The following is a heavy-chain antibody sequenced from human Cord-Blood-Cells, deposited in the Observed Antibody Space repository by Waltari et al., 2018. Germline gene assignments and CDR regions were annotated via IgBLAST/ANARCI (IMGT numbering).Heavy chain of an antibody. CDR1: GGSFSGYY. CDR3: ASGPPSSYYDPNWFDP. D-gene: IGHD3-3*01. Sequence: QVQLQQWGAGLLKPSETLSLTCAVYGGSFSGYYWSWIRQPTGKGLEWIGEINHSASTNYNPSLKSRVTISVDTSKNQFSLKLSSVTAADTAVYYCASGPPSSYYDPNWFDPWGQGTLVTVSS. V-gene: IGHV4-34*01. J-gene: IGHJ5*02. CDR2: INHSAST.